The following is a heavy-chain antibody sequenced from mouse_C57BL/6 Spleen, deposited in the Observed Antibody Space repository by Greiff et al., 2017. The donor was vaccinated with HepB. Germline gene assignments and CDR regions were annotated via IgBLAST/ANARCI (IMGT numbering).Heavy chain of an antibody. D-gene: IGHD3-2*02. CDR2: IYPRSGNT. CDR3: ARAGDSSGYLFAY. V-gene: IGHV1-81*01. CDR1: GYTFTSYG. J-gene: IGHJ3*01. Sequence: QVQLQQSGAELARPGASVKLSCKASGYTFTSYGISWVKQRTGQGLEWIGEIYPRSGNTYYNEKFKGKATLTADKSSSTAYMELRSLTSEDSAVYFCARAGDSSGYLFAYRGQGTLVTVSA.